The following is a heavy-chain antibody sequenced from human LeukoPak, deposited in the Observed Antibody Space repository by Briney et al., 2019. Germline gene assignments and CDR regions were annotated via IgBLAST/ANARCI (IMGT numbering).Heavy chain of an antibody. CDR3: AKHSYDSSGYYSIDY. Sequence: GGSLRLSCAASGFDFSDFGMNWVRQAPGKGLEWLAITSNDGSSKYYADSVKGRFTISRDNSKNTLYLQMNSLRAEDTAVYYCAKHSYDSSGYYSIDYWGQGTLVTVFS. CDR2: TSNDGSSK. CDR1: GFDFSDFG. V-gene: IGHV3-30*18. D-gene: IGHD3-22*01. J-gene: IGHJ4*02.